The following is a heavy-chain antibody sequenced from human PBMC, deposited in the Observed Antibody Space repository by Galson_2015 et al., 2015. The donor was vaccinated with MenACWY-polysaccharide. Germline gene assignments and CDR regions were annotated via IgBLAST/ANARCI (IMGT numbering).Heavy chain of an antibody. CDR1: GYTCTSYD. CDR3: VREKQLKIDF. Sequence: SVKVSCKASGYTCTSYDINWVRQATGQGLEWMGWMNPKSGNTGFAQKFQVRVTMTRNTSISTAYMELSSLTSEDTAVYYCVREKQLKIDFWGQGTLVTVSS. D-gene: IGHD5-18*01. J-gene: IGHJ4*02. CDR2: MNPKSGNT. V-gene: IGHV1-8*01.